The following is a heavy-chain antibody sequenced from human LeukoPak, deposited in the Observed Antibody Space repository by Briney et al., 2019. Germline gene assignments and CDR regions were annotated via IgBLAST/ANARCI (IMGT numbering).Heavy chain of an antibody. CDR1: GYTFTSYD. J-gene: IGHJ4*02. D-gene: IGHD1-26*01. CDR2: MSPNSGNT. CDR3: ARTWGTVGAVNDY. Sequence: ASVKVSRKASGYTFTSYDINWVRQATGQGLEWMGWMSPNSGNTGYAQKFQGRVTMTRNTSISTAYMELRSLRSDDTAVYYCARTWGTVGAVNDYWGQGTLVSVSS. V-gene: IGHV1-8*01.